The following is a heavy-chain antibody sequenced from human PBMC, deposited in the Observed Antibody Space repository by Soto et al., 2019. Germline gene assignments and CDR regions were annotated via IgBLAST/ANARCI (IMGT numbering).Heavy chain of an antibody. CDR3: VKETSCNWGYMPD. CDR1: GFTVSNYG. V-gene: IGHV3-23*01. J-gene: IGHJ4*03. Sequence: AVGSLSLFCAGSGFTVSNYGLSWGRQAPGQGQEWVTSMTDSGDRTEYAYSVKGRFTISRDNSKNTLYLQMTSLRAEDTAVYYCVKETSCNWGYMPDWGRGTMGTVSS. CDR2: MTDSGDRT. D-gene: IGHD7-27*01.